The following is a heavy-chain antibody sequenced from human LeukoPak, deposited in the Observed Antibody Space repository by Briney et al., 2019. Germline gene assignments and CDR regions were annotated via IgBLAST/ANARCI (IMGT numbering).Heavy chain of an antibody. CDR2: INGGSGNS. V-gene: IGHV3-23*01. Sequence: GGSLRLSCAACGFTFNNYAMTWVRQAPGKGLEWVSVINGGSGNSYYADSVKGRFTVSRDNSKNTLYLQMNSLRDEDTAVYYCAKGQGYNYGDSIDYWGQGTLVTVSS. J-gene: IGHJ4*02. CDR1: GFTFNNYA. D-gene: IGHD5-18*01. CDR3: AKGQGYNYGDSIDY.